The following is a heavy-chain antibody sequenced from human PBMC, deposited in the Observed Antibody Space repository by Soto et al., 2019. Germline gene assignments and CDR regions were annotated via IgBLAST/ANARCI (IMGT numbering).Heavy chain of an antibody. Sequence: ASVKVSCKASGYTFPGHYIHWVRQAPEQGPEWMGEIGPESGATGYAQKFQGRVTMTRDTSITTVYMELNNLSPDDTAVYYCGRGRSGQIVVFYWGQGAPVTVSS. CDR3: GRGRSGQIVVFY. CDR1: GYTFPGHY. D-gene: IGHD1-26*01. CDR2: IGPESGAT. J-gene: IGHJ4*02. V-gene: IGHV1-2*02.